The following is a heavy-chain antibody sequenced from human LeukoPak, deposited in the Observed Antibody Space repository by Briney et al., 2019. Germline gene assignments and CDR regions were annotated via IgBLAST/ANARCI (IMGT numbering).Heavy chain of an antibody. Sequence: SETLSLTCTVSGGSISSSTYYWGWIRQPPGKGLEWIGSIYYSGSTHYNPSLKSRVTISVDTSQNQFSLKLSSVTAADTAVYYCARGIFAYSYGYALDYWGQGTLVTVSS. D-gene: IGHD5-18*01. CDR3: ARGIFAYSYGYALDY. CDR1: GGSISSSTYY. V-gene: IGHV4-39*07. CDR2: IYYSGST. J-gene: IGHJ4*02.